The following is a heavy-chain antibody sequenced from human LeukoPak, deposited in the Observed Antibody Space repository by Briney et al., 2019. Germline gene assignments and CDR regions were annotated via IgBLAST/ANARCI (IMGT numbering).Heavy chain of an antibody. V-gene: IGHV4-39*01. CDR3: ARLRLPTNFFDY. CDR2: IYYSGST. Sequence: SETLSLTCTVSGGSISSSSYYWGWLRQPPGKGLGWIGSIYYSGSTYYNPSLKSRVTISVDTSKNQFSLHLNSVTPEDTAVYYCARLRLPTNFFDYWGQGALVTVSS. CDR1: GGSISSSSYY. J-gene: IGHJ4*02.